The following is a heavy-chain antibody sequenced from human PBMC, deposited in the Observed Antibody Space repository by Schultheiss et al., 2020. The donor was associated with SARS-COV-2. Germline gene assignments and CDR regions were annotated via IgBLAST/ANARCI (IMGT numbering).Heavy chain of an antibody. CDR3: ALNSSSWYRDYYYYYMDV. Sequence: GGSLRLSCAASGFTFSSYAMHWVRQAPGKGLEWVALISENGSNKYYADSVEGRFTISRDNSKNTLYLQMNSLRAEDTAVYYCALNSSSWYRDYYYYYMDVWGKGTTVTVSS. D-gene: IGHD6-13*01. V-gene: IGHV3-30*07. J-gene: IGHJ6*03. CDR2: ISENGSNK. CDR1: GFTFSSYA.